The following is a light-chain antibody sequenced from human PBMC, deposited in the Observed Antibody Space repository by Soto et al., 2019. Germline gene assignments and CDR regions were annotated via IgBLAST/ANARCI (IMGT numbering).Light chain of an antibody. J-gene: IGKJ4*01. CDR2: DAS. CDR3: QQYNSYPLP. Sequence: DIQMTQSPSALSASVGDRVTITCRASQSITNWLAWYQQEPGKAPKLLMFDASSLHSGVPSRFSGSGSGTEFTLTISSLQPDDFATYYCQQYNSYPLPFGGGTKVDI. CDR1: QSITNW. V-gene: IGKV1-5*01.